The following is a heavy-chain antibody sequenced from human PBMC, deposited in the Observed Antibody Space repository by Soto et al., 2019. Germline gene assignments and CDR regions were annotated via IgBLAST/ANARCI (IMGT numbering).Heavy chain of an antibody. CDR1: GGSISSYC. D-gene: IGHD1-26*01. Sequence: QVQLQESGPGLVKPSETLSLTCTVSGGSISSYCWSWVRQPPGEGLEWIANICNSGGTNYHPSLKRRVVISVDTSRNQFSLKLSSVTAADTAVYYCARGVGRYGSNLDYWGQGTLVTVSS. CDR2: ICNSGGT. CDR3: ARGVGRYGSNLDY. J-gene: IGHJ4*02. V-gene: IGHV4-59*01.